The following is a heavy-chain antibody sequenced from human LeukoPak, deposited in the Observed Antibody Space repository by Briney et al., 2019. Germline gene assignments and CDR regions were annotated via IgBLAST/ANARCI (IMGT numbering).Heavy chain of an antibody. J-gene: IGHJ3*02. CDR1: GYTFTSYA. Sequence: ASVKVSCKASGYTFTSYAMNWVRQAPGQGLEWMGWINTNTGNPTYAQGFTGRFVFSLDTSVSTAYLQISSLKAEDTAVYYCARANYDILTGYDDAFDIWGQGTMVTVSS. CDR3: ARANYDILTGYDDAFDI. D-gene: IGHD3-9*01. CDR2: INTNTGNP. V-gene: IGHV7-4-1*02.